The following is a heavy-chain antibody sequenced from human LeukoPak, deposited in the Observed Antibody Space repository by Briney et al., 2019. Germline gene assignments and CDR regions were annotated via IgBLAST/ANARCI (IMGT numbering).Heavy chain of an antibody. Sequence: PGGSLRLSCAASGFTFSSYAMSWVRQAPGKGLEWVSAISANGGGTYYADSVKGRFTISRDNVKNSLYLQMNSLRAEDTTVYYCARRSRYCINGVCYTNKYYDMDVWGQGTTVTVSS. CDR1: GFTFSSYA. CDR3: ARRSRYCINGVCYTNKYYDMDV. D-gene: IGHD2-8*01. CDR2: ISANGGGT. V-gene: IGHV3-23*01. J-gene: IGHJ6*02.